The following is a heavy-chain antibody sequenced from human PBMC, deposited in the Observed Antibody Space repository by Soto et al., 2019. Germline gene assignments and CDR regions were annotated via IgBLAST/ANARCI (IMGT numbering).Heavy chain of an antibody. V-gene: IGHV3-30*18. CDR3: AEDTCSTSCPSYFNYYGMDV. D-gene: IGHD2-2*01. Sequence: GGSLRLSCAASGFTFSNYGMHWVRQAPGKGLEWVAVISFDGNNKYYADSVKGRFTISRDNSKNTLYLQMNSLRAEDTAVYYCAEDTCSTSCPSYFNYYGMDVWGQGTTVTVA. CDR2: ISFDGNNK. CDR1: GFTFSNYG. J-gene: IGHJ6*02.